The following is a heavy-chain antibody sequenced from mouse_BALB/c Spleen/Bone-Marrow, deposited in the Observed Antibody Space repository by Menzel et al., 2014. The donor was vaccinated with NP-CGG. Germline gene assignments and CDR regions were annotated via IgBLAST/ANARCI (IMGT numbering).Heavy chain of an antibody. CDR1: GYSITSDYA. CDR3: ARDRAMDY. J-gene: IGHJ4*01. CDR2: ISYSGST. Sequence: EVQLVESGPGLVKPSQSLSLTCTVTGYSITSDYAWSWIRQFPGNKLEWMGYISYSGSTSYNPSLKSRISITRDTSKNQFFLQLNSVTTEDTATYYCARDRAMDYWGQGTSVTVSS. V-gene: IGHV3-2*02.